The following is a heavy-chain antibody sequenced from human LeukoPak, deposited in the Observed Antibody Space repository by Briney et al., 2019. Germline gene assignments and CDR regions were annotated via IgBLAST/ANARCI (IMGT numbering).Heavy chain of an antibody. CDR2: TYYRSKWYN. CDR3: ARDPRIAAAGYQDAFDI. D-gene: IGHD6-13*01. V-gene: IGHV6-1*01. J-gene: IGHJ3*02. CDR1: GDSVSSNSAA. Sequence: SQTLSLTCAISGDSVSSNSAAWNWIRQSPSRGLEGLGSTYYRSKWYNDYAVSVKSRITINPDTSKNQFSLQLNSVTPEDTAVYYCARDPRIAAAGYQDAFDIWGQGTMVTVSS.